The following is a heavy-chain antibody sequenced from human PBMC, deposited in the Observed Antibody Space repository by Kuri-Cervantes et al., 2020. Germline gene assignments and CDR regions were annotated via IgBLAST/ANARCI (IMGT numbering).Heavy chain of an antibody. Sequence: GESLKISCAASGFTFSSYAMSWVRQAPGKGLEWVSAISGSGGSTYYADSVKGRFTISRDNSKNTLYLQMNSLRAEDTAVYYCATPPSAPLGYCTNGVCPFDYWGQGTLVTVSS. CDR3: ATPPSAPLGYCTNGVCPFDY. J-gene: IGHJ4*02. CDR2: ISGSGGST. V-gene: IGHV3-23*01. D-gene: IGHD2-8*01. CDR1: GFTFSSYA.